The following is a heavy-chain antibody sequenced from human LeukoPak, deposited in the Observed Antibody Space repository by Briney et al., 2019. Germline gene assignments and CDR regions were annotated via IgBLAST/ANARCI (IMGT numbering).Heavy chain of an antibody. CDR2: ISGSGDST. Sequence: GRSLRLSCAASGSTFSSYGMHWVRQAPGKGLEWVSAISGSGDSTYYADSVKGRFTISRDNPKNTLYLQMNSLRAEDTAVYYCAKGGRTISSVFDPWGQGTLVTVSS. CDR3: AKGGRTISSVFDP. D-gene: IGHD3-3*01. J-gene: IGHJ5*02. V-gene: IGHV3-23*01. CDR1: GSTFSSYG.